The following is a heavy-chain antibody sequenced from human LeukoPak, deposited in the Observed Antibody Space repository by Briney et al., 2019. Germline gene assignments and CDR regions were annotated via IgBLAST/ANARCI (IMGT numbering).Heavy chain of an antibody. D-gene: IGHD2-8*01. CDR3: ARVYLERLTAGYFDH. J-gene: IGHJ4*02. CDR2: ISSSSSYI. CDR1: GFTFSSYS. V-gene: IGHV3-21*01. Sequence: GGSLRLSCAASGFTFSSYSMNWVRQAPGKGLEWVSSISSSSSYIYYADSVEGRFTISRDNAKNSLYLQMNSLRAEDTAVYYCARVYLERLTAGYFDHWGQGTWVTVSP.